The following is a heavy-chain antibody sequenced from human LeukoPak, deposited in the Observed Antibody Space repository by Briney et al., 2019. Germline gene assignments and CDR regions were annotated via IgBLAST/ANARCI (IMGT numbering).Heavy chain of an antibody. CDR1: SGSISSYY. D-gene: IGHD3-22*01. Sequence: PSETLSLTCTVSSGSISSYYWSWIRQPAGKGLEWIGRIYTSGSTNYNPSLKSRVTMSVDTSKNQFSLKLSSVTAADTAVYYCARDRYYYDSSGNWYFDLWGRGTLVTVSS. V-gene: IGHV4-4*07. CDR2: IYTSGST. CDR3: ARDRYYYDSSGNWYFDL. J-gene: IGHJ2*01.